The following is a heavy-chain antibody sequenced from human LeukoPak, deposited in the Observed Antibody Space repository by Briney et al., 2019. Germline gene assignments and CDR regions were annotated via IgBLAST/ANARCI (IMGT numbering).Heavy chain of an antibody. CDR2: ISSSYI. D-gene: IGHD6-19*01. CDR3: ARVHVAVALDY. J-gene: IGHJ4*02. V-gene: IGHV3-21*01. CDR1: GFTFSSYS. Sequence: GGSLTLSCAASGFTFSSYSMNWGRKAPGKGLELVSSISSSYIYYAGSVKGRFTISRDNAKNSLYLQMNSLRAEDTAVYYCARVHVAVALDYWGQGTLVTVSS.